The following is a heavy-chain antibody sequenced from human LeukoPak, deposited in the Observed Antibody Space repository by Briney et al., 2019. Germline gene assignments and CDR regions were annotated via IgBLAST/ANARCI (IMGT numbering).Heavy chain of an antibody. V-gene: IGHV4-34*01. CDR3: ARQFEASDY. Sequence: PSETLSLTFAVYGGSFSRYYWSWIRQPPGKGLEWIGEINHSGSTNYNPSLKSRVTISVDTSKNQFSLKLSSVTAADTAVYYCARQFEASDYWGQGTLVTVSS. CDR2: INHSGST. CDR1: GGSFSRYY. D-gene: IGHD3-10*01. J-gene: IGHJ4*02.